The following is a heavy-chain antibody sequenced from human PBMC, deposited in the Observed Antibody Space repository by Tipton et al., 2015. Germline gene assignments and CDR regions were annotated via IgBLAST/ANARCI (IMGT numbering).Heavy chain of an antibody. V-gene: IGHV4-34*01. CDR1: GGSLSGYY. Sequence: TLSLTCAVYGGSLSGYYWSWIRQPPGKGLEWIGEMNHSGSTNYNPSLKSRVTISVDTSKNQFSLKVNSVTAADTAVYYCARARGRHGGLFDSWGQGILVTVSS. D-gene: IGHD4-23*01. CDR3: ARARGRHGGLFDS. CDR2: MNHSGST. J-gene: IGHJ4*02.